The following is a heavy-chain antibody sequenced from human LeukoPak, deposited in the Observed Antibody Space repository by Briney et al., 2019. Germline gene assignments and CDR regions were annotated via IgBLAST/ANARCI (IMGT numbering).Heavy chain of an antibody. CDR3: TRTTTTADWYFDL. V-gene: IGHV3-74*01. J-gene: IGHJ2*01. CDR1: GFTFSNYW. CDR2: INSDGSST. Sequence: PGGSLRLSSAVSGFTFSNYWMYWVRQAPGKRLVWVARINSDGSSTTYADSVEGRFTISRDNTKSMLHLQMHSLRVDDSAVYFCTRTTTTADWYFDLWGRGTLVTVSS. D-gene: IGHD1-1*01.